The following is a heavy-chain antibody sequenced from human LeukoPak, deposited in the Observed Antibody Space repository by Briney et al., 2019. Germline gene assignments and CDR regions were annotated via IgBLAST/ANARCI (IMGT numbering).Heavy chain of an antibody. Sequence: GGSLRLSCAASEFTFSHHWMAWVRQAPGKGLELVANIKQDGSETYYVDSVKGRFTISRDNAKNSLDMQMNSLRVEDTAVYYCARGPILRHFDYYMDVWGKGTTVIISS. D-gene: IGHD3-9*01. CDR3: ARGPILRHFDYYMDV. V-gene: IGHV3-7*01. CDR2: IKQDGSET. CDR1: EFTFSHHW. J-gene: IGHJ6*03.